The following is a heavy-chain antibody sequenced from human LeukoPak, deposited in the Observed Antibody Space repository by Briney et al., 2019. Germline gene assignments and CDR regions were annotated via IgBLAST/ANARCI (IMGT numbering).Heavy chain of an antibody. CDR2: ISSSSCLI. CDR1: GFTFSSYS. D-gene: IGHD5-12*01. Sequence: PGGSLRLSCAASGFTFSSYSMNWVRQAPGKGLEWVSSISSSSCLIYYADSLQGRFTISRDNAKNSLYLQMNSLRAEDTAVYYCARDMVGGYDSPYYYGMDVWGKGTTVTVSS. V-gene: IGHV3-21*01. CDR3: ARDMVGGYDSPYYYGMDV. J-gene: IGHJ6*04.